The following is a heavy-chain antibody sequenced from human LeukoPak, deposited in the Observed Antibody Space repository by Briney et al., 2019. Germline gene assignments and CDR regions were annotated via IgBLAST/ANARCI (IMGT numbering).Heavy chain of an antibody. J-gene: IGHJ3*01. CDR2: IGTAGDT. CDR1: GFTFNTYD. D-gene: IGHD6-13*01. Sequence: GGSLRLSCAASGFTFNTYDMHWVRHTTGKGLEWVAAIGTAGDTYYTGSVKGRFTISRDNAKNSLYLQMNSLRAGDTAIYYCTTGGAPAGYAFHLWGQGTVVTVSS. V-gene: IGHV3-13*01. CDR3: TTGGAPAGYAFHL.